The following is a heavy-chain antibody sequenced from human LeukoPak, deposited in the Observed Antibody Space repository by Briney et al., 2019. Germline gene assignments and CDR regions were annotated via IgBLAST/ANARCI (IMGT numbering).Heavy chain of an antibody. J-gene: IGHJ4*02. CDR3: ARDMGIAAAGLDY. V-gene: IGHV4-30-4*08. D-gene: IGHD6-13*01. CDR2: IYYSGST. CDR1: GGSISSGDYY. Sequence: SETLSLTCTVSGGSISSGDYYWSWIRQPPGKGLEWIGYIYYSGSTYYNPSLKSRVTISVDTSKNQFSLKLSSVTAADTAVYYCARDMGIAAAGLDYWGQGTLVTVSS.